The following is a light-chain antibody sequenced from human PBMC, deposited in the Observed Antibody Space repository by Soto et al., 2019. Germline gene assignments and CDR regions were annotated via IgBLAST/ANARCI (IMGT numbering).Light chain of an antibody. CDR1: QSVSSY. V-gene: IGKV3-11*01. Sequence: EIVLTQSPATLSLSPGERATLSCRASQSVSSYLAWYQQKPGQAPRLLIYDASNRATGIPARFSGSGSGTDVTLTISSLEPEDFAVDYFQQRSNWPPWTFGQGTKVEIK. CDR2: DAS. J-gene: IGKJ1*01. CDR3: QQRSNWPPWT.